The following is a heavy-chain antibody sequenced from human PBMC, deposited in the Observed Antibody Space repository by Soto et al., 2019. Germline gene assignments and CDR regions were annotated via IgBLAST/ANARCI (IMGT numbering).Heavy chain of an antibody. V-gene: IGHV4-39*01. CDR1: GGSISSSSYY. CDR2: IYYSGST. Sequence: PWETLSLTCTVSGGSISSSSYYWGWIRQPPGKGLEWIGSIYYSGSTYYNPSLKSRVTISVDTSKNQFSLKLSSVTAADTAVYYCASDDYGDYGLGYWGQGTLVTVS. D-gene: IGHD4-17*01. CDR3: ASDDYGDYGLGY. J-gene: IGHJ4*02.